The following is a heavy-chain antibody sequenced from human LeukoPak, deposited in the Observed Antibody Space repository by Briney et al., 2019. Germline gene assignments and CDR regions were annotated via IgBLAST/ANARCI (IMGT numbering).Heavy chain of an antibody. J-gene: IGHJ3*02. CDR1: GGTFSSYA. CDR2: IIPICGAA. Sequence: EASVKVSCKASGGTFSSYAISWVRQAPGQGLEWMGGIIPICGAANYAKKFQDRVTIPTDESTSTAYMELSSLRSEDTAVYYCARDNAGAWAAFDIWGQGTMVTVSS. V-gene: IGHV1-69*05. D-gene: IGHD2-21*02. CDR3: ARDNAGAWAAFDI.